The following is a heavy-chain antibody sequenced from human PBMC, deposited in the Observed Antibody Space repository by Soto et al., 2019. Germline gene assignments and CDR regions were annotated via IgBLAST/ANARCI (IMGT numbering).Heavy chain of an antibody. CDR1: GGSISSYY. Sequence: SETLSLTCTVSGGSISSYYWSWIRQPAGKGLEWIGRIYTSGSTNYNPSLKSRVTMSVDTSKNQFSLKLSSVTAADTAVYYCARAGAVYCSSTSCPKRKYYYYGMDVWGQGTTVTVSS. CDR2: IYTSGST. V-gene: IGHV4-4*07. J-gene: IGHJ6*02. D-gene: IGHD2-2*01. CDR3: ARAGAVYCSSTSCPKRKYYYYGMDV.